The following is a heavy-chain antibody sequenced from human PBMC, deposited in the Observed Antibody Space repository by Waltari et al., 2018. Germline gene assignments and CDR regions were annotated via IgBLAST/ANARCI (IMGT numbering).Heavy chain of an antibody. V-gene: IGHV4-34*01. CDR1: GGSFSGYY. Sequence: QVQLQQWGAGLLKPSETLSLTCAVYGGSFSGYYWSWIRQPPGKGLEWIGEINHSGSTNYNPSLKSRVTISVDTSKNQFSLKLSSVTAADTAVYYCARVRKGRLYWYFDLWGRGTLVTVSS. J-gene: IGHJ2*01. CDR2: INHSGST. CDR3: ARVRKGRLYWYFDL. D-gene: IGHD2-15*01.